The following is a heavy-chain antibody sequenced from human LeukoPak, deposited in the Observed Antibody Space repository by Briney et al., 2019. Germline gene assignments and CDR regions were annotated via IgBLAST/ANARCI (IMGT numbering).Heavy chain of an antibody. D-gene: IGHD6-13*01. CDR1: GGTFSSYA. CDR3: ARGRDSYGRIAAAGSGEFDP. J-gene: IGHJ5*02. Sequence: ASVKVSCKASGGTFSSYAISWVRQAPGQGLEWMGGIIPIFGTANYAQKFQGRVTITADESTSTAYMELSSLRSEDTAVYYCARGRDSYGRIAAAGSGEFDPWGQGTLVTVSS. CDR2: IIPIFGTA. V-gene: IGHV1-69*13.